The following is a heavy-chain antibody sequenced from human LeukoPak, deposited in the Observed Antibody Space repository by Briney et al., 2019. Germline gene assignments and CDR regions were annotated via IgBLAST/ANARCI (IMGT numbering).Heavy chain of an antibody. CDR2: IKEDGCDK. CDR1: GFTFSPYW. V-gene: IGHV3-7*01. Sequence: PGGSLRLFCAACGFTFSPYWMKWVRQSTGKGLEWVANIKEDGCDKYYVDSVKGRFSISRDNAKNSLYLQMNSLRTEDTAVYYCAKGGHYNFDYWGQGTLVTVSS. D-gene: IGHD4-11*01. J-gene: IGHJ4*02. CDR3: AKGGHYNFDY.